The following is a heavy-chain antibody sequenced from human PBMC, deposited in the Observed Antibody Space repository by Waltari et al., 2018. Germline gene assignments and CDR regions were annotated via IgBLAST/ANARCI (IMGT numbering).Heavy chain of an antibody. D-gene: IGHD6-19*01. V-gene: IGHV3-30*01. CDR3: ARESSGYYFDY. Sequence: QVQLVESGGGVVQPGRSLRLPCAASGFTFSSYAMHWVRQAPGKGLECVAVISYDGSNKYYADSVKGRFTISRDNSKNTLYLQMNSLRAEDTAVYYCARESSGYYFDYWGQGTLVTVSS. J-gene: IGHJ4*02. CDR2: ISYDGSNK. CDR1: GFTFSSYA.